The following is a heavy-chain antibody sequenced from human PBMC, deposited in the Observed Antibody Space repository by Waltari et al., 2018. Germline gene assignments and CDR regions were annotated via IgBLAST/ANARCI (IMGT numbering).Heavy chain of an antibody. V-gene: IGHV3-53*01. CDR2: IYSGGST. CDR3: ARDRGAVAGRTLYYYGMDV. D-gene: IGHD6-19*01. CDR1: GFTVSSNY. Sequence: EVQLVESGGGLIQPGGSLRLSCAASGFTVSSNYMSWVRQAPGRGLEWVSVIYSGGSTYYADSVKGRFTISRDNSKNTLYLQMNSLRAEDTAVYYCARDRGAVAGRTLYYYGMDVWGQGTTVTVSS. J-gene: IGHJ6*02.